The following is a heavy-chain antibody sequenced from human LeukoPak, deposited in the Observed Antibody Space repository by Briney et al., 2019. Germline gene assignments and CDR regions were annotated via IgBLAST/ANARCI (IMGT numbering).Heavy chain of an antibody. Sequence: SVKVSCKASGGTLSSYAISWVRQAPGQGLEWMGGIIPIFGTANYAQKFQGRVTITTDESTSTAYMELSSLRSEDTAVYHCASPQDDFWSGYFYWGQGTLVTVSS. CDR2: IIPIFGTA. J-gene: IGHJ4*02. CDR1: GGTLSSYA. D-gene: IGHD3-3*01. V-gene: IGHV1-69*05. CDR3: ASPQDDFWSGYFY.